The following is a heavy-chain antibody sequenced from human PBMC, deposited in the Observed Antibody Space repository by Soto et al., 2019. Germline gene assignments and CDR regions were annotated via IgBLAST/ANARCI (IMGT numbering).Heavy chain of an antibody. D-gene: IGHD3-3*01. CDR2: ISGSGGST. J-gene: IGHJ4*02. V-gene: IGHV3-23*01. CDR3: ARSYVLRFLVPFDY. Sequence: LRLSCAASGFTFSSYAMSWVRQAPGKGLEWVSAISGSGGSTYYADSVKGRFTISRDNSKNTLYLQMNSLRAEDTAVYYCARSYVLRFLVPFDYWGQGTLVTVSS. CDR1: GFTFSSYA.